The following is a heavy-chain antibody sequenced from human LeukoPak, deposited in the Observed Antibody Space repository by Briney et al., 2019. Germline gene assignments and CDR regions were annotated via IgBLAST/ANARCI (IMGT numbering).Heavy chain of an antibody. CDR3: ARHPWAIAGVPGYFDY. V-gene: IGHV4-59*08. J-gene: IGHJ4*02. Sequence: SETLSLTCTVSRGSISTYYWSWIRQPPGKGLEWIAYINYNGNTKYNPSLKSRVTISVDTSKKRFSLKLSSVTAADTALYYCARHPWAIAGVPGYFDYWGQGILVTVSS. D-gene: IGHD1-26*01. CDR2: INYNGNT. CDR1: RGSISTYY.